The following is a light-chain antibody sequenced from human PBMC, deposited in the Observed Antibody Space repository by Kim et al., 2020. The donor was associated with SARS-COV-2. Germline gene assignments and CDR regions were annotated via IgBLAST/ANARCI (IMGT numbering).Light chain of an antibody. CDR3: QQYYTLPLT. Sequence: RATINCKSSQTVLSSSNNKNYLAWYQQKAGQPPKMLILWASTREFGVPDRFSGSGSGTDFTLTISSLQAEDVAVYYCQQYYTLPLTFGGGTKLEI. CDR2: WAS. CDR1: QTVLSSSNNKNY. J-gene: IGKJ4*01. V-gene: IGKV4-1*01.